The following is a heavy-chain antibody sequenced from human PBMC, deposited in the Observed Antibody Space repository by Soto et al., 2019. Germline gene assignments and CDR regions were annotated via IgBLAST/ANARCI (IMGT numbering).Heavy chain of an antibody. CDR2: ISGSGGST. CDR3: AKGRTAMTTVTTSNY. V-gene: IGHV3-23*01. J-gene: IGHJ4*02. Sequence: GSLRLSCAASGFTFSSYAMSWVRQAPGKGLEWVSAISGSGGSTYYADSVKGRFTISRDNSKNTLYLQMNSLRAEDTAVYYCAKGRTAMTTVTTSNYWGQGTLVTVSS. CDR1: GFTFSSYA. D-gene: IGHD4-17*01.